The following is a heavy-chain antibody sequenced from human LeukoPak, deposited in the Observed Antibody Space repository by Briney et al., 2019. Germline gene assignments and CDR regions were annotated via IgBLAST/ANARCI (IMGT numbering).Heavy chain of an antibody. D-gene: IGHD1-26*01. Sequence: GGSLRLSCAASGFTFSSYSMNWVRQAPGKGLEWVSSISSSSSYIYYADSVKGRFTISRDNAKNSLYLQMNSLRADDTAAYYCAKGSRGSYYGSYYDYWGQGTLVAVSS. J-gene: IGHJ4*02. V-gene: IGHV3-21*04. CDR3: AKGSRGSYYGSYYDY. CDR1: GFTFSSYS. CDR2: ISSSSSYI.